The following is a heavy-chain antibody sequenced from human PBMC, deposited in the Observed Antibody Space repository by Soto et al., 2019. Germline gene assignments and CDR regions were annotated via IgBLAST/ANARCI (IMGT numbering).Heavy chain of an antibody. CDR1: GGSISSGGSS. CDR3: GSAGGLRGVAVDY. CDR2: IYHSGST. J-gene: IGHJ4*02. V-gene: IGHV4-30-2*01. Sequence: QLQLQESGSGLVKPSQTLSLTCAVSGGSISSGGSSWSWIRQPPGKGLEWIGYIYHSGSTYYNPSHKSRVTISVDRSKTQFYLKLSAVNAADTAVYYCGSAGGLRGVAVDYWGQGTLVAVSS. D-gene: IGHD6-19*01.